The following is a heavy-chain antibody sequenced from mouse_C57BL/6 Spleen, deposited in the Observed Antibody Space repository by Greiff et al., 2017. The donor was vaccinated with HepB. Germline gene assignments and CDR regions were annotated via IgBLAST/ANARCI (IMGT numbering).Heavy chain of an antibody. CDR3: ARRSYYYGSSSDWYFDV. V-gene: IGHV1-64*01. Sequence: VQLQQPGAELVKPGASVKLSCKASGYTFTSYWMHWVKQRPGQGLEWIGMIHPNSGSTNYNEKFKSKATLTVDKSSSTAYMQLSSLTSEDSAVYYGARRSYYYGSSSDWYFDVWGTGTTVTVSS. CDR2: IHPNSGST. CDR1: GYTFTSYW. D-gene: IGHD1-1*01. J-gene: IGHJ1*03.